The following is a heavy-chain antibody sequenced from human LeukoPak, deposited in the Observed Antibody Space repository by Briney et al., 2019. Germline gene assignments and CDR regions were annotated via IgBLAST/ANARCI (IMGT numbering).Heavy chain of an antibody. D-gene: IGHD3-10*01. CDR2: INNDGSGT. CDR1: GFTFSSYW. J-gene: IGHJ4*02. V-gene: IGHV3-74*01. CDR3: ARGLYGPDY. Sequence: GGFLRLSCAASGFTFSSYWMHWVRQAPGKGLVWVSSINNDGSGTDYADSVKGRFTISRDNAKNTLYLQMNSLRAEDTAVYYCARGLYGPDYWGQGTLVTVSS.